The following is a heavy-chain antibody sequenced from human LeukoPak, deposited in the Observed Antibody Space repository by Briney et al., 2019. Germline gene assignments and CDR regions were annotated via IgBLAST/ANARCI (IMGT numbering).Heavy chain of an antibody. J-gene: IGHJ3*02. CDR2: IDRGGST. CDR3: ARSPSNSWPRAFDI. CDR1: GFTVSSNY. Sequence: GGSLRLSWAASGFTVSSNYMSWVRQAPGEGLEWDSVIDRGGSTYYADSVKGRFTISRDNSKNTLYLQMNSLRAEDTAVYYCARSPSNSWPRAFDIWGQGTMVTVSS. D-gene: IGHD6-13*01. V-gene: IGHV3-66*02.